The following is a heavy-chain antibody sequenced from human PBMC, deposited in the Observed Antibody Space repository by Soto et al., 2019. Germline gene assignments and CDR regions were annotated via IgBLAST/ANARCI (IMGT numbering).Heavy chain of an antibody. V-gene: IGHV1-18*01. J-gene: IGHJ3*02. CDR2: ISAYNGNT. CDR1: GYTFTSYG. D-gene: IGHD3-22*01. Sequence: QVQLVQSGAEVKKPGASVKVSCKASGYTFTSYGISWVRQAPGQGLEWMGWISAYNGNTNYAQKLQGRVTMTTDTSTSTAYMELRSLRSDDTAVYYCARDLVPTRVDYYPDAFDIWGQGTMVTVSS. CDR3: ARDLVPTRVDYYPDAFDI.